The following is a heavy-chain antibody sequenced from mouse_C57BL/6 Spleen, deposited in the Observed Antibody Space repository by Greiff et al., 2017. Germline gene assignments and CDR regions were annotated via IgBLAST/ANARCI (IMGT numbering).Heavy chain of an antibody. Sequence: EVQGVESGGGLVKPGGSLKLSCAASGFTFSSYTMSWVRQTPEKRLEWVATISGGGGNTYYPDSVKGRFTISRDNAKNTLYLQMSSLRSEDTALYYCASLIYYDYDETYWGQGTLVTVSA. CDR3: ASLIYYDYDETY. CDR1: GFTFSSYT. J-gene: IGHJ3*01. D-gene: IGHD2-4*01. V-gene: IGHV5-9*01. CDR2: ISGGGGNT.